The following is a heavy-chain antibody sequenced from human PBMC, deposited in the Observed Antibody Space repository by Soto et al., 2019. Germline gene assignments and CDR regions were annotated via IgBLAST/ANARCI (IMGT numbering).Heavy chain of an antibody. D-gene: IGHD2-2*01. CDR1: GYTFTSYA. Sequence: ASVKVSCKASGYTFTSYAMHWVRQAPGQRLEWMGWINAGNGNTKYSQKFQGRVTITRDTSASTVYMELSSLRSEDTAVYYCARAGRGYCISTSCAPRGWFDPWGQGNLVTVS. J-gene: IGHJ5*02. CDR2: INAGNGNT. CDR3: ARAGRGYCISTSCAPRGWFDP. V-gene: IGHV1-3*01.